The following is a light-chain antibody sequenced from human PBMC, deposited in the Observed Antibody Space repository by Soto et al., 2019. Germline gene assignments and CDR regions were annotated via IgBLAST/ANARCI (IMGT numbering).Light chain of an antibody. CDR1: SSDVGGYNY. CDR3: CSYAGSYSFV. V-gene: IGLV2-11*01. J-gene: IGLJ1*01. Sequence: QSALTQPRSVSGSPGQSGTISCTGTSSDVGGYNYVSWYQQHPGKAPKVMIYDVSERPSGVPDRFSGSKSGNTASLTISGLQAEDEADYYCCSYAGSYSFVFGTGTKVTVL. CDR2: DVS.